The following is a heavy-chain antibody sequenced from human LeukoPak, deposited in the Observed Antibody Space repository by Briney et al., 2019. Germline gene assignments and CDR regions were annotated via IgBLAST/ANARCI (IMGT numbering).Heavy chain of an antibody. J-gene: IGHJ4*02. D-gene: IGHD3-10*01. CDR1: GYTFTSYG. Sequence: SCKASGYTFTSYGISWVRQAPGKGLEWVAVISYDESNKYYADSVKGRFTISRDNSKNTLYLQMNSLRAEDTAVYYCARYYGSGRYYNFDYWGQGTLVTVSS. CDR2: ISYDESNK. V-gene: IGHV3-30*04. CDR3: ARYYGSGRYYNFDY.